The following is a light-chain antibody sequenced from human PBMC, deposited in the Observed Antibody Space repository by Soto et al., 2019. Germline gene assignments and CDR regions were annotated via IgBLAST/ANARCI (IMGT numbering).Light chain of an antibody. V-gene: IGLV2-23*02. Sequence: QSVLTQPASVSGSPGQSITISCTGTSSDVGSYKLVSWYQQHPGKAPKLMISEVSKRPSGISDRFSGSESGSTASLTISGLQAEDEADYYCCSYAGTSTHTVFGGGTQLTVL. CDR3: CSYAGTSTHTV. CDR2: EVS. CDR1: SSDVGSYKL. J-gene: IGLJ7*01.